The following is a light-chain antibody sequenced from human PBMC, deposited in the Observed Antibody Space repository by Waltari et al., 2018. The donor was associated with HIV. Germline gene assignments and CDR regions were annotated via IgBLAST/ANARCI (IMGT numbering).Light chain of an antibody. J-gene: IGKJ4*01. CDR3: QQYDTLRT. CDR1: QDISTY. CDR2: DAS. V-gene: IGKV1-33*01. Sequence: IQMTQSPSSLSASVGDRVTLTCQASQDISTYLNWYQQKPGKAPKLLIYDASNLETGVPSRVSGSGAGTDFTFTISSLQPEDIATYYWQQYDTLRTFGGGTKVEIK.